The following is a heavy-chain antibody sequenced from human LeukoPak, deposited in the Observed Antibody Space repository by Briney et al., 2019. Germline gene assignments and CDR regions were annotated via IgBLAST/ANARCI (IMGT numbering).Heavy chain of an antibody. CDR3: ARDSAGNDY. J-gene: IGHJ4*02. D-gene: IGHD6-13*01. V-gene: IGHV3-7*01. CDR1: GFTYSTYW. Sequence: GGSLRLSCAASGFTYSTYWMSWVCQAPGKGLEWVANIKQDGSEKYYVDSVKGRFTISRDNAKNSLYLQMNSLRAEDTAMYYCARDSAGNDYWGQGTLVTVSS. CDR2: IKQDGSEK.